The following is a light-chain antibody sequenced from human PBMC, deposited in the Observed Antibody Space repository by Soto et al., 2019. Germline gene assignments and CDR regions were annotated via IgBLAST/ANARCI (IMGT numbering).Light chain of an antibody. J-gene: IGKJ2*01. CDR3: QQYGGSTYT. V-gene: IGKV3-20*01. Sequence: EIVLTQSPGTLSLSPGERATLSCRASPSVSSSYLAWYQQKPGQAPRLLIYGASSRATGIPDRFSGSGSGTDFNLTISRLETEDFAVYDCQQYGGSTYTFGQGTKVDIK. CDR1: PSVSSSY. CDR2: GAS.